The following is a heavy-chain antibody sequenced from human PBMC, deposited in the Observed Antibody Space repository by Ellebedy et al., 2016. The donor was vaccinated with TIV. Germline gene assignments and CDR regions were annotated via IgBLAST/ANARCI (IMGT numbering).Heavy chain of an antibody. Sequence: PGGSLRLSCAASGFNFGGHAMKWVRQVPGKGLEWVSSIGSSAYTTHYADSVKGRFTISRDNSRNTLYLQMNSLRGEDTAVYFCAKDVRYTTGWGGALDIWGQGAMVTVSS. CDR2: IGSSAYTT. V-gene: IGHV3-23*01. CDR3: AKDVRYTTGWGGALDI. D-gene: IGHD2-8*02. J-gene: IGHJ3*02. CDR1: GFNFGGHA.